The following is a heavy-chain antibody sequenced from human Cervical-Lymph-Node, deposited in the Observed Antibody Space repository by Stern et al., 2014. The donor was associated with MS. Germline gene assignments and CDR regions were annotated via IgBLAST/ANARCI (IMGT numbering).Heavy chain of an antibody. Sequence: EVHLVESGGGLVQRGGSLGLSCAASGISVRSNYMTWVRQAPGKGLEWVSRYYPGITTDYADSVRGRFSVSRDNSKNTVYLEMNSLTPEDTAVYYCTREMAARRFDPWGQGTLVVVSS. CDR3: TREMAARRFDP. CDR1: GISVRSNY. V-gene: IGHV3-66*01. D-gene: IGHD6-6*01. J-gene: IGHJ5*02. CDR2: YYPGITT.